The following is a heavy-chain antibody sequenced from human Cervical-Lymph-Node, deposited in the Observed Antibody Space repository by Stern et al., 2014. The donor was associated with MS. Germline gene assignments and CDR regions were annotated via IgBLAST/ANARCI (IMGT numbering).Heavy chain of an antibody. CDR3: AGDFFNSGAYSSFDMDV. CDR2: IIPIFRRP. J-gene: IGHJ6*02. Sequence: QVQLVQSGAEVKKPGSSVKVSCKASGGTFSSSAIIWVRQAPGQGLEWMGGIIPIFRRPNYAENFRGRVTITADGSTSTAYMELTTLRSDDTAVYYCAGDFFNSGAYSSFDMDVWGQGTTVTVSS. D-gene: IGHD3-10*01. V-gene: IGHV1-69*01. CDR1: GGTFSSSA.